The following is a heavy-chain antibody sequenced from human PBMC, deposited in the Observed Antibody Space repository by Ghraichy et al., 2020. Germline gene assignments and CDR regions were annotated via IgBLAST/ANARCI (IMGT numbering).Heavy chain of an antibody. D-gene: IGHD1-7*01. V-gene: IGHV3-7*01. CDR1: GFTFSWYW. J-gene: IGHJ4*02. Sequence: GGSLRLSCAASGFTFSWYWMSWVRQGPGKGLELVANIKEDGSQKYYVDSVKGRFTISRDNAKNSLYLQMNSLRDEDPAVYYCARGITGTTVYRGQGTLVTVSS. CDR2: IKEDGSQK. CDR3: ARGITGTTVY.